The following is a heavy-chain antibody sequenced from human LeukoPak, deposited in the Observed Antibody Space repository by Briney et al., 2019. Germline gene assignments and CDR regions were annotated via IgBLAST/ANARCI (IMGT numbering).Heavy chain of an antibody. Sequence: SETLSLTCAVYGGSFSGYYWSWIRQPPGKGLERIGEINHSGSTNYNPSLKSRVTISVDTSKNQFSLKLSSVTAADTAVYYCACYSNIAVVDELPAAIGGNWFDPWGQGTLVTVSS. CDR3: ACYSNIAVVDELPAAIGGNWFDP. CDR1: GGSFSGYY. V-gene: IGHV4-34*01. J-gene: IGHJ5*02. CDR2: INHSGST. D-gene: IGHD2-2*02.